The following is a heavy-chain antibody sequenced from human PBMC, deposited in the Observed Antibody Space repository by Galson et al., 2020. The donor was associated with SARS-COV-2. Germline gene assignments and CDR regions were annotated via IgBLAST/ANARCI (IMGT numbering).Heavy chain of an antibody. V-gene: IGHV3-33*06. CDR3: AKAGYSYGYPTYYCDY. Sequence: LSLTCAASGFTFSSYGMHWVRQAPGKGLEWVAVIWYDGSNKYYADSVKGRFTISRDNSKNTLYLQMNSLRAEDTAVYYCAKAGYSYGYPTYYCDYWGQGTLVTVSS. D-gene: IGHD5-18*01. CDR2: IWYDGSNK. J-gene: IGHJ4*02. CDR1: GFTFSSYG.